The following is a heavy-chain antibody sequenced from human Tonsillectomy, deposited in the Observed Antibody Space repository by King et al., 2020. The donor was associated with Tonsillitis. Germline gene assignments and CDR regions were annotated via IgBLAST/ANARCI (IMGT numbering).Heavy chain of an antibody. CDR3: ARQSDWSVVFFDY. D-gene: IGHD3-9*01. CDR2: IDPTDSYT. CDR1: GYSFTNYW. V-gene: IGHV5-10-1*03. Sequence: EQLVQSGAEVKKPGESLRISCKGSGYSFTNYWISWVRQMPGKGLEWMGRIDPTDSYTNYSPSFQGHVTMSADKSITTAYLQWSSLKASDTAMYYCARQSDWSVVFFDYWGQGTLVTVSS. J-gene: IGHJ4*02.